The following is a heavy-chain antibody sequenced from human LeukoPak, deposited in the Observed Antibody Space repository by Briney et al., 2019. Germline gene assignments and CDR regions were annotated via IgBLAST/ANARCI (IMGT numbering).Heavy chain of an antibody. CDR3: ARGYCTGGSCSGAWFDP. J-gene: IGHJ5*02. D-gene: IGHD2-15*01. CDR1: GYTFTGYH. V-gene: IGHV1-2*02. Sequence: ASVKLSCKASGYTFTGYHIHWVRQAPGQGLEWMGLINPNSGGTNYAQKFQGRVTMTRDTSISTAYIELNSLRSDDTAVYYCARGYCTGGSCSGAWFDPSGQGTLVTVSS. CDR2: INPNSGGT.